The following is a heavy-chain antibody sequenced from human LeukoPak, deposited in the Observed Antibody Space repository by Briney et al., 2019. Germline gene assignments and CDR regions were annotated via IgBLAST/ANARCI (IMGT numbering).Heavy chain of an antibody. D-gene: IGHD3-10*01. CDR1: GFTFSDYY. J-gene: IGHJ4*02. Sequence: PGGSLRLSCAASGFTFSDYYMSWIRQAPGKGLEWASYISSSSSYTNYADSVKGRFTISRDNAKNSLYLQMNSLRAEDTAVYYCARVPPRYYGSGSYSGTFDYWGQGTLVTVSS. V-gene: IGHV3-11*05. CDR2: ISSSSSYT. CDR3: ARVPPRYYGSGSYSGTFDY.